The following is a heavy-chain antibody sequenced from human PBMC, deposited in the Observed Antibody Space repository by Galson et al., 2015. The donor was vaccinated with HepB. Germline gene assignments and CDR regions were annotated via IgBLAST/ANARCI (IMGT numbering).Heavy chain of an antibody. D-gene: IGHD5-24*01. CDR2: IIPIFGTA. Sequence: SVKVSCKASGGTFSSYAISWVRQAPGQGLEWMGGIIPIFGTANYAQKFQGRVTITADESTSTAYMELSSLRSEDTAVYYCAKTEMATIRDSFDYWGQGTLVTVSS. V-gene: IGHV1-69*13. CDR3: AKTEMATIRDSFDY. CDR1: GGTFSSYA. J-gene: IGHJ4*02.